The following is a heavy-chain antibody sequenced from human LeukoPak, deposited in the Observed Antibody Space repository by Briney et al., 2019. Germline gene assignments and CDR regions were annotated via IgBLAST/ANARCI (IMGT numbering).Heavy chain of an antibody. CDR1: GYTFTSYD. D-gene: IGHD3-22*01. Sequence: GASVKVSCKASGYTFTSYDINWVRQATGQGLEWMGWISAYNGNTNYAQKLQGRVTMTTDTSTSTAYMELRSLRSDDTAVYYCARSEYYYDSSGYLDLFDYWGQGTLVTVSS. V-gene: IGHV1-18*01. CDR2: ISAYNGNT. J-gene: IGHJ4*02. CDR3: ARSEYYYDSSGYLDLFDY.